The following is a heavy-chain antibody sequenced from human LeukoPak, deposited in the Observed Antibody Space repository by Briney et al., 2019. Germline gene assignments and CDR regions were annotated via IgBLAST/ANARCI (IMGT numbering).Heavy chain of an antibody. J-gene: IGHJ6*04. V-gene: IGHV3-7*03. CDR1: GFTLSSYW. CDR3: AKDREACQLISVRVV. D-gene: IGHD5-24*01. Sequence: PGGSLKLSCAASGFTLSSYWMSWVRQAPGKGLEWVANIKEDGSEKYYVDSVKGRFTISRDNAKNTLYLQMNSLRAEDTPVYYCAKDREACQLISVRVVWGGGTTVTVFS. CDR2: IKEDGSEK.